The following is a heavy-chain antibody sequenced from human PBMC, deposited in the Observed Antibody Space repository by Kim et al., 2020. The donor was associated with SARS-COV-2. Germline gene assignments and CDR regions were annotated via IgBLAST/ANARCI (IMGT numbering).Heavy chain of an antibody. D-gene: IGHD3-10*01. CDR1: GYTFTSYD. CDR2: MNPNSGNT. Sequence: ASVKVSCKASGYTFTSYDINWVRQATGQGLEWMGWMNPNSGNTGYAQKFQGRVTMTRNTSISTAYMELSSLRSEDTAVYYCARLGSDGSGSYFFYYYYGMDVWGQGTTVTVSS. CDR3: ARLGSDGSGSYFFYYYYGMDV. J-gene: IGHJ6*02. V-gene: IGHV1-8*01.